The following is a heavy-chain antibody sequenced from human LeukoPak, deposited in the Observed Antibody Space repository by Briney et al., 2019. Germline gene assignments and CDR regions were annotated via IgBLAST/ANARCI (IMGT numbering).Heavy chain of an antibody. Sequence: GGSLRLSCAASGFTFSSYSMNWVRQAPGKGLEWVSYISSSSSTIYYADSVKGRFTISRDNAKNSLYLQMNSLRDEDTAVYYCARDRRSSSWKRPFDYWGQGTLVTVSS. CDR1: GFTFSSYS. CDR2: ISSSSSTI. D-gene: IGHD6-13*01. J-gene: IGHJ4*02. CDR3: ARDRRSSSWKRPFDY. V-gene: IGHV3-48*02.